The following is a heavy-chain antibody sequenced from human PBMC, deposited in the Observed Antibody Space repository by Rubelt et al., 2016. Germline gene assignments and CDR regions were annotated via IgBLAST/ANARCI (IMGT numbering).Heavy chain of an antibody. CDR2: VPYDAYVGRTH. Sequence: VQLVESGGGLVQPGRSLRLSCAASGFTFKNHGMHWVRQAPGKGLEWVAIVPYDAYVGRTHDYADSVRGRFTISRDNSKNTVYLQMIGLRVEDEAVYYCARYFEAAMVDYWCQGTLVTVSS. D-gene: IGHD5-18*01. CDR3: ARYFEAAMVDY. J-gene: IGHJ4*02. CDR1: GFTFKNHG. V-gene: IGHV3-30*03.